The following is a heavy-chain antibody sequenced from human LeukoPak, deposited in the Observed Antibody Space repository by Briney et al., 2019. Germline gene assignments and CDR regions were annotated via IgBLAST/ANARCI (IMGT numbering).Heavy chain of an antibody. J-gene: IGHJ4*02. CDR2: IYYSGST. D-gene: IGHD2-15*01. CDR3: ARDVGFCSGGSCYSLNYFDY. V-gene: IGHV4-31*03. Sequence: PSQTLSLTCTVSGGSISSGAYYWSWIRQHPGKGLEWIGYIYYSGSTYYNPSLKSRVTISVDTSKNQFSLKLNSVTAADTAVYYCARDVGFCSGGSCYSLNYFDYWGQETLVTVSS. CDR1: GGSISSGAYY.